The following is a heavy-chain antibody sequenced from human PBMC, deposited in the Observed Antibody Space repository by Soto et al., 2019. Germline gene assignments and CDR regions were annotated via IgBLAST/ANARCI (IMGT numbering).Heavy chain of an antibody. CDR1: GFTFSSYS. V-gene: IGHV3-48*01. J-gene: IGHJ4*02. CDR3: ARDGAVAAWDY. CDR2: ISSSSSTI. Sequence: GGSLRLSCAASGFTFSSYSMNWVRQAPGRGLEWVSYISSSSSTIYYADSVKGRFTISRDNAKNSLYLQMNSLRAEDTAVYYCARDGAVAAWDYWGQGTLVTVSS. D-gene: IGHD2-15*01.